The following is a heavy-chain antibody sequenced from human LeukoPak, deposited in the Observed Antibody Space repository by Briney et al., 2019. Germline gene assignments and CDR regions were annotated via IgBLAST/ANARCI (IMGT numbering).Heavy chain of an antibody. CDR2: IYYSGST. D-gene: IGHD3-16*01. CDR1: GVSISSSNSY. CDR3: VRVGPFGMSSGYWFDP. V-gene: IGHV4-39*07. J-gene: IGHJ5*02. Sequence: SETLSLTCTVSGVSISSSNSYWGWVRQPPGKGLEWIGSIYYSGSTYYNPSLKSRVTLSLDTSKNQFSLNLTSVTAADTAVYYCVRVGPFGMSSGYWFDPWGQGTQVTVSS.